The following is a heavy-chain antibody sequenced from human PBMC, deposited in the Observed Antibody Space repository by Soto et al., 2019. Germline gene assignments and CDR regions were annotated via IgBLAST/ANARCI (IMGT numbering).Heavy chain of an antibody. J-gene: IGHJ6*02. CDR2: IWYDGSNK. D-gene: IGHD5-18*01. CDR3: ASFPSGYSYGNPYYYYGMDV. CDR1: GFTFSSYG. Sequence: PGGSLRLSCAASGFTFSSYGMHWVRQAPGKGLEWVSVIWYDGSNKYYADSVKGRFTISRDNSKNTLYLQMNSLRAEDTAVYYCASFPSGYSYGNPYYYYGMDVWGQGTTVTVSS. V-gene: IGHV3-33*01.